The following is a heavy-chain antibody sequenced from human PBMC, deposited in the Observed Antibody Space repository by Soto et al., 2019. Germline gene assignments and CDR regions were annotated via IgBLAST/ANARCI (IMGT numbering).Heavy chain of an antibody. Sequence: SETLSLTCGVSGYSISSGYYWGWIRQPPGKGLEWIGSIRHDGNTYYNPSLKSRVTISVDTSKNQFSLNLRSVTAADTAVYYCAIVGVEVSGPIGDFDYWGQGTLVTVSS. V-gene: IGHV4-38-2*01. J-gene: IGHJ4*02. D-gene: IGHD2-15*01. CDR2: IRHDGNT. CDR3: AIVGVEVSGPIGDFDY. CDR1: GYSISSGYY.